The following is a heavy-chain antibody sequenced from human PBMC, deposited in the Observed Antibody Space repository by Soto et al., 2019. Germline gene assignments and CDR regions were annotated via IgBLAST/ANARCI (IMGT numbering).Heavy chain of an antibody. CDR3: ARGHYYYAMDV. J-gene: IGHJ6*02. CDR1: GGSVSSGVFS. CDR2: ISHGGSP. V-gene: IGHV4-30-2*01. Sequence: PSETQSLTCAVSGGSVSSGVFSWNWIRQPPGQGLEWIGYISHGGSPHYTPSLRSRVSISVDRSTNVISLNLTSMTPADTAVYFCARGHYYYAMDVWGQGTTVTVSS.